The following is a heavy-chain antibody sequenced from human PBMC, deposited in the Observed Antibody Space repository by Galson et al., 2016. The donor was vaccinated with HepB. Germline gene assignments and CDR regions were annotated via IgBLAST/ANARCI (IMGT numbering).Heavy chain of an antibody. CDR2: IYWDDYK. J-gene: IGHJ3*01. D-gene: IGHD6-19*01. CDR3: VLFHSGLFTHKTDAFDV. CDR1: GFSLTTSGVG. Sequence: PALVKPTQTLTLTCPFSGFSLTTSGVGVGWIRHPPGKALEWLALIYWDDYKRFSPSLKSRLSISKDTSNNQVDLVVTNVDPVDTGRYYCVLFHSGLFTHKTDAFDVWGQGTMVTISS. V-gene: IGHV2-5*04.